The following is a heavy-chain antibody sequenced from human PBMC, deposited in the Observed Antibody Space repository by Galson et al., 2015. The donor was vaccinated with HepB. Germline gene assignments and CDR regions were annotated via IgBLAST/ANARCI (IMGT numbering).Heavy chain of an antibody. CDR2: MNPNSGNT. CDR1: GYTFTSYD. CDR3: ARGASMDYDDYLGDWFDP. V-gene: IGHV1-8*01. D-gene: IGHD4-17*01. J-gene: IGHJ5*02. Sequence: SVKVSCKASGYTFTSYDINWVRQATGQGLEWMGWMNPNSGNTGYAQKFQGRVTMTRNTSISTAYMELSSLKSEDAAVYYCARGASMDYDDYLGDWFDPWGQGTLVTVSS.